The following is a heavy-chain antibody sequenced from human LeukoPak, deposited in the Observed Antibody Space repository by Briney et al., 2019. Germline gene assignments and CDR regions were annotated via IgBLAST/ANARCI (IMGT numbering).Heavy chain of an antibody. CDR2: FDPEDGET. CDR3: AILPDSSGWHWNFDY. CDR1: GYTLTELS. Sequence: ASVKVSCKVSGYTLTELSMHWVRQAPGKGLEWMGGFDPEDGETIYAQKFQGRVTMTEDTSTDTAYMELSSLRSEDTAVYYCAILPDSSGWHWNFDYWGQGTLVTVSS. V-gene: IGHV1-24*01. J-gene: IGHJ4*02. D-gene: IGHD6-19*01.